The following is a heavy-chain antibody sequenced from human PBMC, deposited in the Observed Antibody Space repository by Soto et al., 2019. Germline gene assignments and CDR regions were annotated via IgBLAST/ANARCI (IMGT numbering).Heavy chain of an antibody. D-gene: IGHD2-21*01. V-gene: IGHV1-69*01. J-gene: IGHJ2*01. CDR2: IIPIFGTA. CDR1: GGTFSSYS. Sequence: QVQLVQSGAEVKKPGSSVKVSCKASGGTFSSYSINWVRQAPGQGLEWMGGIIPIFGTANYAQKFQGRVTLTADESTSTAHMELSSLRNEDTAGYYCARPFQAWPGGWYFDLWGRGTRVTVSS. CDR3: ARPFQAWPGGWYFDL.